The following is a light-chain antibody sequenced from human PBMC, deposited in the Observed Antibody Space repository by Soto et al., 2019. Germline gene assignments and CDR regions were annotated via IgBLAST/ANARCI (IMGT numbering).Light chain of an antibody. Sequence: DMHMTQSPSSLSAAVGDRVTITCRASQSVSTFLNWYQQKPGKAPKLLIYTASSVQSGVPSRFSGGGSGTDFTLTINSLQLEDFGSYFCHQSYSPPYTFGQGTKLEIK. J-gene: IGKJ2*01. CDR3: HQSYSPPYT. CDR1: QSVSTF. V-gene: IGKV1-39*01. CDR2: TAS.